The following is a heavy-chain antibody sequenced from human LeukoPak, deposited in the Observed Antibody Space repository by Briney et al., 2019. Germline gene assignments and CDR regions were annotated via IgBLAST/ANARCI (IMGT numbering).Heavy chain of an antibody. CDR2: INDNGGRT. J-gene: IGHJ4*02. CDR3: VKDVGVSYAFDY. D-gene: IGHD1-26*01. CDR1: GFTFSRYA. V-gene: IGHV3-64D*09. Sequence: GGSLRLSCSASGFTFSRYAMHWVRQAPGKGLEYVSGINDNGGRTHYGDSVKGRFSISRDNSKNTLHLQMSTLRAEDTALYYCVKDVGVSYAFDYWGQGILVTVAS.